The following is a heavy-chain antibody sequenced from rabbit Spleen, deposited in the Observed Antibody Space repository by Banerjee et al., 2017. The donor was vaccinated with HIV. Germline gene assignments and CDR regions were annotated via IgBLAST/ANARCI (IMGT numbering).Heavy chain of an antibody. CDR3: ARDSYAGSGNWNL. J-gene: IGHJ4*01. CDR2: IDPVFGIT. CDR1: GFTLSSYY. V-gene: IGHV1S7*01. D-gene: IGHD8-1*01. Sequence: QLEESAGGLVQPGGSLKLSCKASGFTLSSYYMNWVRQAPGKGLEWIGYIDPVFGITYYANWVNGRFSISRENAQNTVFLQVTSLTAADTATYFCARDSYAGSGNWNLWGPGTLVTVS.